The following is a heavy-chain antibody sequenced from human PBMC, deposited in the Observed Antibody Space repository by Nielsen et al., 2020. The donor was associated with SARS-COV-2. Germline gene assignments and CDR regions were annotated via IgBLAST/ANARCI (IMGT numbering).Heavy chain of an antibody. J-gene: IGHJ4*02. CDR2: ISSGASTI. Sequence: GESLKISCAASGFLFSSYDMHWVRQAPGKGLEWVAYISSGASTIYYADSVKGRFTISRDNAANSLYLQMSSLRAEDTAVYYCARVPLVVGGPFEYWGQGTLVTVSS. CDR1: GFLFSSYD. CDR3: ARVPLVVGGPFEY. V-gene: IGHV3-48*03. D-gene: IGHD2-15*01.